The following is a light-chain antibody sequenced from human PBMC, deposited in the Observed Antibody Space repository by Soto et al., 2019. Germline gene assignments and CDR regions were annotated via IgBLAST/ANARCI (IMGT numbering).Light chain of an antibody. Sequence: EVVVTQSPATLSVSPGERATLSCRASQNIFNNLAWYRQKPGQAPRRLIYGASTRASGIPARFSGTGSGTEFTRTINSLQSEGFAVYYCQQYNDFWTFGQGTKVEIK. V-gene: IGKV3-15*01. CDR3: QQYNDFWT. J-gene: IGKJ1*01. CDR2: GAS. CDR1: QNIFNN.